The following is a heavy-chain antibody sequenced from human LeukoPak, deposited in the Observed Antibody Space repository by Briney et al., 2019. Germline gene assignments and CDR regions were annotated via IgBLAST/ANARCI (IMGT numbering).Heavy chain of an antibody. D-gene: IGHD2-15*01. V-gene: IGHV4-39*01. J-gene: IGHJ2*01. CDR2: IYYSGST. CDR1: GGSISSKSHY. Sequence: PWETLSLTCTVSGGSISSKSHYWGWIRQPPGKRLEWIGRIYYSGSTWYNPSPESRVSISVDTSKNQFSLKVTSVTAADTAVYFCARHEANCSGGRCYSAWYFDLWGRGTLVTVSS. CDR3: ARHEANCSGGRCYSAWYFDL.